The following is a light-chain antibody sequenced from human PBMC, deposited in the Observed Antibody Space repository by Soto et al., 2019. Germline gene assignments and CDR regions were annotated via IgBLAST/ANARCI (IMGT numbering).Light chain of an antibody. CDR3: CSSAPESTYV. V-gene: IGLV2-14*01. CDR1: RTDVGGYNF. Sequence: QSALTQPASVSGSPGQSITISCTGTRTDVGGYNFVSWYQQHPGKAPKLIIYEVSNRPSGVSNRFSGSKSDNTASLTISGLQAEDEADYYCCSSAPESTYVFGTGTKVTVL. J-gene: IGLJ1*01. CDR2: EVS.